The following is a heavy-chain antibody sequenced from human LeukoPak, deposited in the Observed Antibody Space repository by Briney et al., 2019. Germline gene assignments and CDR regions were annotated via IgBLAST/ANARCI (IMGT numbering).Heavy chain of an antibody. CDR2: ICPGDSDT. D-gene: IGHD3-22*01. CDR1: GYRFTSYW. V-gene: IGHV5-51*01. Sequence: GESLKISCKGSGYRFTSYWIGWVRPMPGKGLEWMGIICPGDSDTRYSPSFQGQVTISADKSISTAYLQWSSLKASDTAMYYCARRRYYYDSSGYYQPDAFDIWGQGTMVTVSS. CDR3: ARRRYYYDSSGYYQPDAFDI. J-gene: IGHJ3*02.